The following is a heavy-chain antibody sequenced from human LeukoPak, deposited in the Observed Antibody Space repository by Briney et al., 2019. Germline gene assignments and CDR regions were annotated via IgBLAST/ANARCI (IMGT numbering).Heavy chain of an antibody. V-gene: IGHV3-21*01. CDR2: ISYGSSYI. D-gene: IGHD3/OR15-3a*01. CDR1: GFTFSTYS. Sequence: GGSLRLSCAASGFTFSTYSMNWVRQAPGKGLEWVSSISYGSSYIYYADSVRGRFTISRDNAGNSLYLEMNSLRAEDTAVYYCARDWTAGDYWGQGTLVTVSS. CDR3: ARDWTAGDY. J-gene: IGHJ4*02.